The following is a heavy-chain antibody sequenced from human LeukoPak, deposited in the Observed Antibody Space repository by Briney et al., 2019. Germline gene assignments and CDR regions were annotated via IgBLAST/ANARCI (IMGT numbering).Heavy chain of an antibody. V-gene: IGHV4-38-2*02. CDR1: GYSISSGYY. CDR3: ARVINEGFGELLLYYFDY. CDR2: IYHSGST. J-gene: IGHJ4*02. D-gene: IGHD3-10*01. Sequence: SETLSLTCTVSGYSISSGYYWGWIRQPPGKGLEWIGSIYHSGSTYYNPSLKSRVTISVDTSKNQFSLKLSSVTAADTAVYYCARVINEGFGELLLYYFDYWGQGTLVTVSS.